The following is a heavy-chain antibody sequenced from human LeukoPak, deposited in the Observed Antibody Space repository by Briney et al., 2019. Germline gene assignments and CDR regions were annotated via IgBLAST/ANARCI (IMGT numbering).Heavy chain of an antibody. CDR1: GFTFSSYE. V-gene: IGHV3-48*03. D-gene: IGHD4-17*01. CDR2: ISSSGSTI. J-gene: IGHJ4*02. CDR3: AGVDYGDYPDY. Sequence: GALRLSCAASGFTFSSYEMNWVRQAPGKGLEWVSYISSSGSTIYYADSVKGRFTISRDNAKNSLYLQMNSLRAEDTAVYYCAGVDYGDYPDYWGQGTLVTVSS.